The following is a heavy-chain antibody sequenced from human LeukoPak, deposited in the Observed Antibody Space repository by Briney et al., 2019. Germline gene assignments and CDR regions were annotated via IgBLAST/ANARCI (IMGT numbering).Heavy chain of an antibody. V-gene: IGHV4-39*07. CDR3: ARGEFLGSGVFDY. Sequence: SETLSLTCTVSGGSISSTNYYWGWIRQPPGKGLEWIGSIYYSGSTNYNPSLKSRVTISVDTSKNQFSLKLSSVTAADTAVYYCARGEFLGSGVFDYWGQGTLVTVSS. D-gene: IGHD3-10*01. CDR2: IYYSGST. CDR1: GGSISSTNYY. J-gene: IGHJ4*02.